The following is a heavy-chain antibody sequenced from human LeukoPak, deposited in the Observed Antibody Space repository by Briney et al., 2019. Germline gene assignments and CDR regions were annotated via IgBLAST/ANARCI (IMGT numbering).Heavy chain of an antibody. CDR3: ARIYSGLRLDYYYYMDV. D-gene: IGHD5-12*01. CDR2: IYYSGST. J-gene: IGHJ6*03. Sequence: NPSETLSLTCSVSGGSISSYYWSWIRQPPGKGLEWIGYIYYSGSTNYNPSLKSRVTMSLDTSKNQFSLKLSSVTAADTAVYYCARIYSGLRLDYYYYMDVWGKGTTVTVSS. V-gene: IGHV4-59*12. CDR1: GGSISSYY.